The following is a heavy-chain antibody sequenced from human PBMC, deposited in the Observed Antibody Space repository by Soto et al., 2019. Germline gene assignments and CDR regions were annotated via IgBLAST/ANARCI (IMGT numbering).Heavy chain of an antibody. V-gene: IGHV5-51*01. CDR2: IYPGDSDT. D-gene: IGHD6-6*01. J-gene: IGHJ5*02. CDR3: ARHPYTNSFCNWFDP. CDR1: GYSFTNYW. Sequence: PGESLKISCKASGYSFTNYWIGWVRQLPGKGLEWMGIIYPGDSDTRYSPSFQGQVTISADKSISTAYLQWSSLKASDTAMYYCARHPYTNSFCNWFDPWGQGTLVTVSS.